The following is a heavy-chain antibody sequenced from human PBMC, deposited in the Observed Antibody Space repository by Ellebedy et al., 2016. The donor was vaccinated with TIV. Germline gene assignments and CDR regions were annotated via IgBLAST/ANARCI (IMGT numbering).Heavy chain of an antibody. CDR1: GGFISTYY. CDR3: ARLSDGNYGNDF. J-gene: IGHJ4*02. V-gene: IGHV4-59*08. D-gene: IGHD4-11*01. CDR2: IYYSGST. Sequence: SETLSLXCTVSGGFISTYYWSWIRQPAGKGLEWIGSIYYSGSTHYNPSLKSRVTISVDTSKNHFSLKLASVTAADTAVYYCARLSDGNYGNDFWGQGTLVTVSS.